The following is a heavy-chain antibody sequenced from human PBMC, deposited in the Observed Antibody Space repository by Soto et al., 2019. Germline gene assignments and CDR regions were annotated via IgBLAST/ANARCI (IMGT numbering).Heavy chain of an antibody. CDR2: INAGNGNT. V-gene: IGHV1-3*05. J-gene: IGHJ4*02. D-gene: IGHD2-21*02. CDR3: ARAWVVVTAPDY. CDR1: GYTFTSYA. Sequence: QVQLVQSGAEEKKPGASVKVSCKASGYTFTSYAMHWVRQAPGQRLEWMGWINAGNGNTKYSQKFQGRVTITRDTSASTAYMELSSLRSEATAVYYCARAWVVVTAPDYWGKGTLVTVSS.